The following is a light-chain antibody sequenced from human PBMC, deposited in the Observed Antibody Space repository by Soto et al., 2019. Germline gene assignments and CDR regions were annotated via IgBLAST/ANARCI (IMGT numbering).Light chain of an antibody. CDR3: TSYTSSSSVV. J-gene: IGLJ2*01. V-gene: IGLV2-14*01. CDR1: GSDIGGYNY. CDR2: EVS. Sequence: QSALTQPASVSGSPGQSITISCTGTGSDIGGYNYVSWYQQHPGKAPKVMIYEVSNRPSGVSNRFSASKSSNTASLTISGLQAEDEADYYCTSYTSSSSVVFGGGTKVTVL.